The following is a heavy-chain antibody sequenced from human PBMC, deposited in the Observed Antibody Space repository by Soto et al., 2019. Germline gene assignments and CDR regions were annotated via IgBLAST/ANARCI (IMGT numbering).Heavy chain of an antibody. CDR3: ARPGGRGAVDP. J-gene: IGHJ5*02. D-gene: IGHD1-1*01. V-gene: IGHV3-33*01. CDR1: GFTFSSYG. Sequence: PGGSLRLSCAASGFTFSSYGMHWVRQAPGKGLEWVAVIWYDGSNKYYADSVRGRFTISRDNSKNTLYLQMNSLRAEDTAVYYCARPGGRGAVDPWGQGTLVTVSS. CDR2: IWYDGSNK.